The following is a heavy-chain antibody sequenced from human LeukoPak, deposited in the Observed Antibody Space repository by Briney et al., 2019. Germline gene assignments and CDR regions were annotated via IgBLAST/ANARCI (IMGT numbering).Heavy chain of an antibody. V-gene: IGHV4-31*03. CDR1: GGSISSGGYY. CDR3: ARLKRSLNWFDP. D-gene: IGHD2-15*01. Sequence: PSQTLSLTCTVSGGSISSGGYYWSWICQHPGKGLEWIGYIYYSGSTYYNPSLKSRVTISVDTSKNQFSLKLSSVTAADTAVYYCARLKRSLNWFDPWGQGTLVTVSS. CDR2: IYYSGST. J-gene: IGHJ5*02.